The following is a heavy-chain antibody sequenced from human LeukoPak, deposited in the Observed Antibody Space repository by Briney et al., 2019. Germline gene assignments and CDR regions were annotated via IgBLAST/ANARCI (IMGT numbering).Heavy chain of an antibody. D-gene: IGHD5-12*01. Sequence: ASVKVSCRASGYTFTSYGISWVRQAPGQGLEWMGWISAYNGNTNYAQKLQGRVTTTTDTSTSTAYMELRSLRSDDTAVYYCARRPTGSGYDLDDYWGQGTLVTVSS. J-gene: IGHJ4*02. CDR1: GYTFTSYG. CDR2: ISAYNGNT. V-gene: IGHV1-18*01. CDR3: ARRPTGSGYDLDDY.